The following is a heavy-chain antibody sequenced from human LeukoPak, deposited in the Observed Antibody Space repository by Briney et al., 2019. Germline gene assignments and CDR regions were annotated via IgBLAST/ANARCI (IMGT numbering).Heavy chain of an antibody. J-gene: IGHJ4*02. CDR1: GFTFSSYG. CDR2: ISGSGGST. V-gene: IGHV3-23*01. Sequence: QPGGTLRLSCAASGFTFSSYGMSWVRQAPGKGLEWVSAISGSGGSTYYADSVKGRFTISRDNAKNSLHLQMDSLRTEDTAVYYCARARDYSIRVGHNFDYWGQGTLVTVST. CDR3: ARARDYSIRVGHNFDY. D-gene: IGHD2-21*01.